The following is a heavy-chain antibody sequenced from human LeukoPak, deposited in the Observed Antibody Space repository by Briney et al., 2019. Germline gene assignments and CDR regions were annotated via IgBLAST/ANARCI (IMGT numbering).Heavy chain of an antibody. D-gene: IGHD3-10*02. CDR1: GYSISSGYY. J-gene: IGHJ5*02. CDR3: ARDFYVAEGGWFDP. Sequence: SETLSLTCTVSGYSISSGYYWGWIRQPPGKGLEWIGSIYHSGSTYYNPSLKSRVTISVDTSKNQFSLKLSSVTAADTAVYYCARDFYVAEGGWFDPWGQGTLVTVSS. CDR2: IYHSGST. V-gene: IGHV4-38-2*02.